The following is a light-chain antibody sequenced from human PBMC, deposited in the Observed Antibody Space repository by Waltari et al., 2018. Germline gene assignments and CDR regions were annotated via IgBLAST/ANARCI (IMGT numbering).Light chain of an antibody. CDR2: AAS. CDR3: QQYYSYPRT. V-gene: IGKV1-8*01. CDR1: QGISTY. Sequence: AIRITQSPSSLSASTGDRVTITCRASQGISTYLAWHQQKPGKAPKLLIYAASTLPSGVPSRFSGSGSGTDFTLTISCLQSEDFATYYCQQYYSYPRTFGQGTKVEI. J-gene: IGKJ1*01.